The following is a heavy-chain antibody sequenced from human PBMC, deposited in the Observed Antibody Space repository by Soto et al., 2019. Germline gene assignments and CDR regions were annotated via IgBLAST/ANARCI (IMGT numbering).Heavy chain of an antibody. Sequence: GGSLRLSCAASGFTFSSYGMHWVRQAPGKGLEWVAVIWYDGSNKYYADSVKGRFTISRDNSKNTLYLQMNSLRAEDTAVYYCARGLGYWDSKAHDIWGQGTMVTVSS. CDR1: GFTFSSYG. J-gene: IGHJ3*02. D-gene: IGHD2-21*02. V-gene: IGHV3-33*01. CDR2: IWYDGSNK. CDR3: ARGLGYWDSKAHDI.